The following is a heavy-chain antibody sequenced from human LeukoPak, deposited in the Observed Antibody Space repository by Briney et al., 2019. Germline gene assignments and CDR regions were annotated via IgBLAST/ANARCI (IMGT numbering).Heavy chain of an antibody. CDR2: INTDGSST. J-gene: IGHJ4*02. CDR3: ARDRDSSGYYGGWG. Sequence: GGSLRLSSAASGFTFSNYLMHWVRQAPGKGLVWVSRINTDGSSTSYADSVKGRFTISRDNAKNTLYLQMNSLRAEDTAVYYCARDRDSSGYYGGWGWGQGTLVTVSS. D-gene: IGHD3-22*01. CDR1: GFTFSNYL. V-gene: IGHV3-74*01.